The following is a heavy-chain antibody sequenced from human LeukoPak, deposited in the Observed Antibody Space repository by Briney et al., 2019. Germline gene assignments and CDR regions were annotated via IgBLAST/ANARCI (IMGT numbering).Heavy chain of an antibody. CDR3: AREGSSWSGVDYYYYYMDV. J-gene: IGHJ6*03. Sequence: GGSLRLSCAASGFTFSSYSMNWVGQAPGKGVEWVSSISSSSSYIYYADSVKGRFTISRDNAKNSLYLQMNSLRAEDTAVYYCAREGSSWSGVDYYYYYMDVWGKGTTATISS. D-gene: IGHD6-13*01. CDR2: ISSSSSYI. V-gene: IGHV3-21*01. CDR1: GFTFSSYS.